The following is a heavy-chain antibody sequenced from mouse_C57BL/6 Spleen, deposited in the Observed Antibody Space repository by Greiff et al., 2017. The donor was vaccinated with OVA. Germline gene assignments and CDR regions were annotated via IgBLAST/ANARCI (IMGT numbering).Heavy chain of an antibody. CDR1: GYTFTTSP. D-gene: IGHD2-4*01. CDR2: FHPYNDDT. CDR3: TRHDYVVLDY. Sequence: VQLMESGAELVKPGASVKMSCKASGYTFTTSPIEWMKQNHGKSLEWIGNFHPYNDDTKYNEKFKGKATLTADKSSSTVYLELSRLTSDDSAVYYYTRHDYVVLDYWGTGTTLTVSS. J-gene: IGHJ2*01. V-gene: IGHV1-47*01.